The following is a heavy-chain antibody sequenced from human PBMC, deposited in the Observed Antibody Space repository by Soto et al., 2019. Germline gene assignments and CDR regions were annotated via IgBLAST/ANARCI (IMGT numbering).Heavy chain of an antibody. J-gene: IGHJ4*02. CDR1: GFPFSGSA. Sequence: PGGSMRVSCAAAGFPFSGSAMHWVRQASGKGLEWVGRIRSKANSYATAYAASVKGRFTISRDDSKNTAYLQMNSLKTEDTAVYYCTSAAAGPVDYWGQGTLVTVSS. V-gene: IGHV3-73*01. CDR2: IRSKANSYAT. D-gene: IGHD6-13*01. CDR3: TSAAAGPVDY.